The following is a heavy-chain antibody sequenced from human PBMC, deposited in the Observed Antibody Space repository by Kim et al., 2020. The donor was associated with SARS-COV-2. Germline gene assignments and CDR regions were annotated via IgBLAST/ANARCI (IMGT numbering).Heavy chain of an antibody. D-gene: IGHD5-12*01. V-gene: IGHV3-53*04. CDR2: IYSGGST. J-gene: IGHJ6*03. Sequence: GGSLRLSCAASGFTVSSNYMSWVRQAPGKGLEWVSVIYSGGSTYYADSVKGRFTISRHNSKNTLYLQMNSLRAEDTAVYYCARARGYSGYDYFYYYYMDVWGKGTTVTVSS. CDR3: ARARGYSGYDYFYYYYMDV. CDR1: GFTVSSNY.